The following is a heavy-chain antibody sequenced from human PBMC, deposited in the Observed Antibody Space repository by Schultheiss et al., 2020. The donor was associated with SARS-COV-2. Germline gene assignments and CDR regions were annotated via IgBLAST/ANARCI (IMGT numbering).Heavy chain of an antibody. D-gene: IGHD2-2*01. CDR2: IWYDGSNK. J-gene: IGHJ6*02. Sequence: GESLKISCAASGFTFSSYGMHWVRQAPGKGLEWVAVIWYDGSNKYYADSVKGRFTISRDNSKNTLYLQMNSLRADDTAVYYCARDYCSSISCYGYVWGQGTTVTVSS. CDR3: ARDYCSSISCYGYV. CDR1: GFTFSSYG. V-gene: IGHV3-33*01.